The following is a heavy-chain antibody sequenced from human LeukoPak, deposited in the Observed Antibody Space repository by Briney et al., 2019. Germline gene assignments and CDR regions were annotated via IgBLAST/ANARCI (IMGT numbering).Heavy chain of an antibody. J-gene: IGHJ4*02. CDR3: ARGTNYYDSTGMSD. CDR1: GFTFYNYA. V-gene: IGHV3-74*01. D-gene: IGHD3-22*01. Sequence: PGGSLRLSCAASGFTFYNYAMHWVRQAPGKGLVWVSRINSDGSSTNYADSVKGRFTISRDNAKNTLYLQVNSLRAEDTAVYFCARGTNYYDSTGMSDWGQGTLVTVSS. CDR2: INSDGSST.